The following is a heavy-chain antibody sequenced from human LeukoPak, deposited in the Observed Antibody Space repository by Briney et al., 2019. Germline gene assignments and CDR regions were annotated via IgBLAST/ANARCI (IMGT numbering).Heavy chain of an antibody. CDR3: AKDRYSSSWDWDY. V-gene: IGHV3-30*18. Sequence: GRSLRLSCAASGFIFSSYGMHWVRQAPGKGLEWVAVISYDGSNKYYADSVKGRFTISRDNSKNTLYLQMNSLRVEDTAVYYCAKDRYSSSWDWDYWGQGTLVTPSS. CDR2: ISYDGSNK. J-gene: IGHJ4*02. CDR1: GFIFSSYG. D-gene: IGHD6-13*01.